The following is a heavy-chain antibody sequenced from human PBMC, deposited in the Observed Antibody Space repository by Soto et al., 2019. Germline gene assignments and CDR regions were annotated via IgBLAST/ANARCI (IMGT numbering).Heavy chain of an antibody. V-gene: IGHV1-18*01. Sequence: QVQLVQSGAEVKKPGASVRVSCKASGYTFRDYGINWVRQAPGQGFEWMGWISAYNGNTILAQKVQGRFTMTTDTSTATAYMELRSLRSDDTATYYCARAVGFSTDSRGWLDPWGQGTLVTVFS. CDR3: ARAVGFSTDSRGWLDP. D-gene: IGHD6-13*01. CDR1: GYTFRDYG. J-gene: IGHJ5*02. CDR2: ISAYNGNT.